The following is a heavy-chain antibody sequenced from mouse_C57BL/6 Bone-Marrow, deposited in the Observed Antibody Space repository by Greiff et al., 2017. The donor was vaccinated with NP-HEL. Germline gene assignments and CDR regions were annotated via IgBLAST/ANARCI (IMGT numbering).Heavy chain of an antibody. CDR3: TTITTVVAKYYFDY. D-gene: IGHD1-1*01. V-gene: IGHV14-4*01. Sequence: VQLQQSGAELVRPGASVKLSCTASGFNIKDDYMHWVKQRPEQGLEWIGWIDPENGDTEYASKFQGKATITADTSSNPAYLQLSSLTSEDTAVYYCTTITTVVAKYYFDYWGQGTTLTVSS. CDR1: GFNIKDDY. J-gene: IGHJ2*01. CDR2: IDPENGDT.